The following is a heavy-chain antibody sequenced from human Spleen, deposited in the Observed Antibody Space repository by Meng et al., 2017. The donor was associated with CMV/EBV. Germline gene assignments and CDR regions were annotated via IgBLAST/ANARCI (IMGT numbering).Heavy chain of an antibody. CDR2: INCNSGGT. Sequence: ASVKVSCKASGYTFTGYYMHWVRQAPGQGLEWVGWINCNSGGTNYAQKFQGRVTMTRDTSISTACMELRRLRSDDTAVYYCASVPHCSAGTCNAEYNWFDPWGQGTLVTVSS. CDR3: ASVPHCSAGTCNAEYNWFDP. D-gene: IGHD2-15*01. J-gene: IGHJ5*02. V-gene: IGHV1-2*02. CDR1: GYTFTGYY.